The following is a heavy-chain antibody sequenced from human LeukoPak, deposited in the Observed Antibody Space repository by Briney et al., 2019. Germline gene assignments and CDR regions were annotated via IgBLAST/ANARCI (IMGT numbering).Heavy chain of an antibody. CDR2: IWYDGSNK. D-gene: IGHD2-15*01. CDR3: ARPVTYCSGGSCYLDNWFDP. J-gene: IGHJ5*02. V-gene: IGHV3-33*01. CDR1: GFTFSSYG. Sequence: PGRSLRLSCAASGFTFSSYGMHWVRQAPGKGLEWVAVIWYDGSNKYYADSVKGRFTISRDNSKNTLYLQMNSLRAEDTAVYYCARPVTYCSGGSCYLDNWFDPWGQGTLVTVSS.